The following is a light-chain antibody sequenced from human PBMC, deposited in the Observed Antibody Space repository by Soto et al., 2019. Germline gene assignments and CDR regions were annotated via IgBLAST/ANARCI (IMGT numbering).Light chain of an antibody. V-gene: IGKV3-15*01. J-gene: IGKJ4*01. CDR1: QSVSSSY. CDR2: AAS. CDR3: QQYNNWPLT. Sequence: EIVMTQSPATLSVSPGERATLSCRASQSVSSSYLAWYQQKPGQAPRLLIYAASSRATGIPARFSGSGSGTELTLTISSLQSEDFAVYYCQQYNNWPLTFGGGTKVDIK.